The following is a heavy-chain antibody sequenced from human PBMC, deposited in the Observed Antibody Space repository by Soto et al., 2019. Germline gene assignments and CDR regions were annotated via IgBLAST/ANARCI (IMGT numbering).Heavy chain of an antibody. D-gene: IGHD6-13*01. CDR2: TYYRSKWFN. CDR1: GDSVSSNSGA. V-gene: IGHV6-1*01. J-gene: IGHJ1*01. Sequence: SQTLSLTCAISGDSVSSNSGAWNWIRQSPSRGLEWLGRTYYRSKWFNDYAVSVKSRMTINADTSKNQFSLHLNSVTPEDTAVYYCARAFAGTIQHWGPGTLVTVS. CDR3: ARAFAGTIQH.